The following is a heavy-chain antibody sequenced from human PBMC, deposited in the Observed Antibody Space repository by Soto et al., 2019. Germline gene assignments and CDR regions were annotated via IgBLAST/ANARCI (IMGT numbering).Heavy chain of an antibody. CDR1: GYTFTSYG. CDR3: ARDEPITIFGVVTILFDY. Sequence: ASVKVSCKASGYTFTSYGISWVRQAPGQGLEWMGWISAYNGNTNYAQKLQGRVTMTTDTSTSTAYMELRSLRSDDTAVYYCARDEPITIFGVVTILFDYSGQGTLVTVSS. J-gene: IGHJ4*02. D-gene: IGHD3-3*01. V-gene: IGHV1-18*01. CDR2: ISAYNGNT.